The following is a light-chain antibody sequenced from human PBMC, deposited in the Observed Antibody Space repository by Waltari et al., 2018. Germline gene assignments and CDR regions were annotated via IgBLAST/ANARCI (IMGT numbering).Light chain of an antibody. V-gene: IGLV1-44*01. Sequence: QSVLTQPPSASGTPGQRVTISCSGSSSNIGSHTVNWYQQLPGTAPKLLIYSNYQRPSGVPDRLSGAKSGTSASRAISGLQSEDEADDYCAAWDDGLSGRSWVFGGGTKLTVL. J-gene: IGLJ3*02. CDR3: AAWDDGLSGRSWV. CDR1: SSNIGSHT. CDR2: SNY.